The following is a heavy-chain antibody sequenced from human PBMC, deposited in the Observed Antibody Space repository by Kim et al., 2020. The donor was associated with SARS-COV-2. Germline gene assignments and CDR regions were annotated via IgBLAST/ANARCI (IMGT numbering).Heavy chain of an antibody. CDR2: IYPGDSDT. Sequence: GESLQISCKGSGYSFTSYWIGWVRQMPGKGLEWMGIIYPGDSDTRYSPSFQGQVTISADKSISTAYLQWSSLKASDTAMYYCARIPEVTIAAVYYYYGMDVWGQGTTVTVSS. D-gene: IGHD6-13*01. J-gene: IGHJ6*02. CDR3: ARIPEVTIAAVYYYYGMDV. V-gene: IGHV5-51*01. CDR1: GYSFTSYW.